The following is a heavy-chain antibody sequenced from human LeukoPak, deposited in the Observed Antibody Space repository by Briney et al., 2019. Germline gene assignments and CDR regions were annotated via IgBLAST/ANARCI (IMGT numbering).Heavy chain of an antibody. V-gene: IGHV3-48*04. J-gene: IGHJ3*02. Sequence: GGSLRLSCAASGFTFSSYGMNWVRQAPGKGLEWVSYISSSSSTIYYADSVKGRFTISRDNAKNSLYLQMNSLRVEDMAVYYCAREGLWGAARDAFDIWGQGTMVTVSS. CDR1: GFTFSSYG. D-gene: IGHD6-6*01. CDR2: ISSSSSTI. CDR3: AREGLWGAARDAFDI.